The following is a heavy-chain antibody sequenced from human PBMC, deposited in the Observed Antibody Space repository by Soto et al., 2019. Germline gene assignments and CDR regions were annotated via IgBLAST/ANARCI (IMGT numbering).Heavy chain of an antibody. CDR3: TKTSQPALLLVVDGQGGHDGFDV. J-gene: IGHJ3*01. CDR2: ISYDGSNQ. CDR1: GFSFNTYG. V-gene: IGHV3-30*18. D-gene: IGHD2-8*02. Sequence: QVKLVESGGGVVQPGRSLRLSCEASGFSFNTYGMHWVRQAPGKGLEWVAVISYDGSNQFYGDSVKGGFTISRDDSEQAVYLQMNSLGPEDTAVSYCTKTSQPALLLVVDGQGGHDGFDVWGQGAMVTVSS.